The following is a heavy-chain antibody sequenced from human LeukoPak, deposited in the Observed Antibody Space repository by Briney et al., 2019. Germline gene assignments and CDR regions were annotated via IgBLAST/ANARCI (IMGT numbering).Heavy chain of an antibody. CDR3: ARGRPFYY. Sequence: GGSLRLSCAASGFTLSSYWMSWVRQAPGKGLEWVAVISYDGSNKYYADSVKGRFTISRDNAKNSLYLQMNRLRAEDTAVYYCARGRPFYYWGQGTLVTVSS. J-gene: IGHJ4*02. CDR1: GFTLSSYW. CDR2: ISYDGSNK. V-gene: IGHV3-30-3*01.